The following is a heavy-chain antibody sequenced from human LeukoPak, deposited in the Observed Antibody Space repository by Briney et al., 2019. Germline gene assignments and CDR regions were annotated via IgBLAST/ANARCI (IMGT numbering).Heavy chain of an antibody. D-gene: IGHD5-12*01. V-gene: IGHV3-7*04. Sequence: GGSLRFSFAAPEFFFSSFWMTWVPQAQGKGWEGVANINQDGGEKYYVDSVKGRFTISRDNAKNSLYLQMNSLRAEDTAVYYCARTLSIIRRFDYWGQGTLVTVSS. CDR1: EFFFSSFW. CDR2: INQDGGEK. CDR3: ARTLSIIRRFDY. J-gene: IGHJ4*02.